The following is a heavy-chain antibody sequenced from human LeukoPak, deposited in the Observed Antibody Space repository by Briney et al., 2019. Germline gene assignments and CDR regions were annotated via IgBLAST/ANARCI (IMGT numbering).Heavy chain of an antibody. J-gene: IGHJ4*03. CDR1: GGSITSYF. V-gene: IGHV4-59*01. D-gene: IGHD2-15*01. CDR2: IYHSGTT. CDR3: AQKAPYSPAYIHG. Sequence: SETLSVTCSVSGGSITSYFWTWIRQPPGKGLEWIGYIYHSGTTNYNPSLKSRVTISADTSQNQFSLKLSSVTTADTAVYYCAQKAPYSPAYIHGWGRGTLVTVSS.